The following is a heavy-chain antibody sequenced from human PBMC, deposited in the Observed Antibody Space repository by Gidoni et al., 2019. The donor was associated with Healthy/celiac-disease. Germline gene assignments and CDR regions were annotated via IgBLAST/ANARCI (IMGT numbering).Heavy chain of an antibody. CDR2: IKHSGNT. V-gene: IGHV4-34*01. Sequence: QVQLQQWCAGLLKPSETLSLTCAVYGGSFRGYYGSWIRPPPGKGMEWIGEIKHSGNTNYNTSLKSRVTISVDTSKNQFSLKLSSVTAADTAVYYCARSSIAASEGWFDPWGQGTLVTVSS. CDR3: ARSSIAASEGWFDP. CDR1: GGSFRGYY. J-gene: IGHJ5*02. D-gene: IGHD6-6*01.